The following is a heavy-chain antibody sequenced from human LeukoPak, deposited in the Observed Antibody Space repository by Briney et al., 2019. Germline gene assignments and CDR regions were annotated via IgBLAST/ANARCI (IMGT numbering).Heavy chain of an antibody. V-gene: IGHV1-18*01. J-gene: IGHJ6*03. CDR2: ISSYNGNT. Sequence: ASVKDSCKASGYTFISYGIRWVRQAPGQGLEWMGRISSYNGNTNYTQNLQGRVTITTDTSTSTAYMELRSLRSDDTAVYYCARRIAYCSGGSCYSAPYYYYYMDVWGKGTTVTVSS. CDR3: ARRIAYCSGGSCYSAPYYYYYMDV. CDR1: GYTFISYG. D-gene: IGHD2-15*01.